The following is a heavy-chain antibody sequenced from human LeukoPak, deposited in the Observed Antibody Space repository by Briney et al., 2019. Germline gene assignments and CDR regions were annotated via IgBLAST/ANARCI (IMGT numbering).Heavy chain of an antibody. CDR1: GYTFTSYY. V-gene: IGHV1-46*01. CDR3: ARFESSGYYYYFDY. D-gene: IGHD3-22*01. Sequence: ASVKVSCKASGYTFTSYYMHWVRQAPGRGLEWMGIINTSGGSTSYAQKLQGRVTMTWDTSTSTVYMELSSLRSEDTAVYYCARFESSGYYYYFDYWGQGTLVTVSS. CDR2: INTSGGST. J-gene: IGHJ4*02.